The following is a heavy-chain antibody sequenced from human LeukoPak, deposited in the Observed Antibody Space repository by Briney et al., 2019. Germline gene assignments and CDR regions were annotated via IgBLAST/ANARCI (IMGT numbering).Heavy chain of an antibody. V-gene: IGHV4-4*07. CDR2: IHSSGTT. D-gene: IGHD3-10*01. Sequence: TSETLSLTCTVSGVSISGYYWSWIRQPAGKALEWIGRIHSSGTTNYNPSPKSGVTTSLDTSKNQFSLKLNSVTAADTAVYYCARGSGGGSGNIYKDHYYGMDVWGQGTTVTVSS. J-gene: IGHJ6*02. CDR1: GVSISGYY. CDR3: ARGSGGGSGNIYKDHYYGMDV.